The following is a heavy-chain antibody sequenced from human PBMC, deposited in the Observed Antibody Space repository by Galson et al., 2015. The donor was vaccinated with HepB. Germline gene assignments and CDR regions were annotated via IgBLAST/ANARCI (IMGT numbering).Heavy chain of an antibody. V-gene: IGHV3-23*01. CDR1: GFTFSSYA. J-gene: IGHJ3*02. CDR2: ISGSGGST. CDR3: AKGSQVAGRSSAFDI. D-gene: IGHD6-19*01. Sequence: SLRLSCAASGFTFSSYAMSWVRQAPGKGLEWVSAISGSGGSTYYADSVKGRFTTSRDNSKNTLYLQMNSLRAEDTAVYYCAKGSQVAGRSSAFDIWGQGTMVTVSS.